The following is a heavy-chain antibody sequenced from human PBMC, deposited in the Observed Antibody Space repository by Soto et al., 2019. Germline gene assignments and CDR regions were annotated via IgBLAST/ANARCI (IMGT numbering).Heavy chain of an antibody. D-gene: IGHD6-19*01. CDR3: ARGAVAEDY. V-gene: IGHV4-59*01. CDR2: IYYSGST. J-gene: IGHJ4*02. CDR1: GGSISSYY. Sequence: QMQLQESGPGLVKPSETLSLTCTVSGGSISSYYWSWIRQPPGKGLEWIGHIYYSGSTNYNPSLKSRVTIAVDTSKNQFSLKLSAVTAADTAVYYCARGAVAEDYWGQGTLVTVSS.